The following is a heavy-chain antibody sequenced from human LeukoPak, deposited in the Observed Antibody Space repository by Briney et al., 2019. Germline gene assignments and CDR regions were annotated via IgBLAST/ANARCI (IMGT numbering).Heavy chain of an antibody. CDR2: IIPIFGTA. J-gene: IGHJ5*02. Sequence: SVKVSCKASGGIFSSYAISWVRQAPGQGLEWMGRIIPIFGTANYAQKFQGRVTITTDESTSTAYMELSSLRSEDTAVYYCATDLVRGVITWFDPWGQGTLVTVSS. V-gene: IGHV1-69*05. CDR3: ATDLVRGVITWFDP. CDR1: GGIFSSYA. D-gene: IGHD3-10*01.